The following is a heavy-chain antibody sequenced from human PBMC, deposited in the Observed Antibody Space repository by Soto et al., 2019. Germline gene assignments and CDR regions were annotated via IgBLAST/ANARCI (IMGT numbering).Heavy chain of an antibody. V-gene: IGHV1-18*01. CDR2: ISAYNGNT. CDR3: AGDWAAPAPFAY. D-gene: IGHD3-16*01. J-gene: IGHJ4*02. Sequence: QVQLVQSGAEVKKPGASVKVSCKASGYTFTSYGISWVRQAPGQGLEWMGWISAYNGNTNYAQKLQGRVTMTTDTPPNTANRELGALTSDDRAVYSCAGDWAAPAPFAYWGQEPLVTFPS. CDR1: GYTFTSYG.